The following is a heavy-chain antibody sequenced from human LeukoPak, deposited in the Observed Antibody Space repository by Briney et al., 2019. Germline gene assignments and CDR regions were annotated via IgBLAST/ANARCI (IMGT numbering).Heavy chain of an antibody. Sequence: EASVKVSCKASGYTFTSYAMNWVRQAPGQGLEWMGWINTNTGNPTYAQGFTGRFVFSLDTSVSTAYLQISSLKAVDTAVYYCARDPEYSSSSAVDYWGQGTLVTVSS. D-gene: IGHD6-6*01. V-gene: IGHV7-4-1*02. J-gene: IGHJ4*02. CDR3: ARDPEYSSSSAVDY. CDR1: GYTFTSYA. CDR2: INTNTGNP.